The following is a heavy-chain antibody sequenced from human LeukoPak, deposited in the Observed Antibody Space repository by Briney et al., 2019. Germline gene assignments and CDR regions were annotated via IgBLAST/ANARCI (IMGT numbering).Heavy chain of an antibody. D-gene: IGHD3-22*01. Sequence: SVKVSCKASVYTFTRYYIHWGRQAPGQGLEWMGGIIPIFGTANYAQKFQGRVTITADESTSTAYMELSSLRSGDTAVYYCARVWVYYYDSSGYYYNWFDPWGEGTVVTVSS. J-gene: IGHJ5*02. CDR1: VYTFTRYY. CDR3: ARVWVYYYDSSGYYYNWFDP. CDR2: IIPIFGTA. V-gene: IGHV1-69*13.